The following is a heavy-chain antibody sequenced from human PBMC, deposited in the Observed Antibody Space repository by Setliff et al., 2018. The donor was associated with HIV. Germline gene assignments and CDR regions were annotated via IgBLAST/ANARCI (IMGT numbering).Heavy chain of an antibody. CDR3: ARGTTLNVVPDAFDI. Sequence: SETLSLTCTVTGYSISSGYYWAWIRQPPGKGLEWIGHIYHAGNTYYNPSLKSRVTISVDTSKNQISLRLNSLTAADTALYSCARGTTLNVVPDAFDIWGKGTMVTVSS. D-gene: IGHD4-17*01. V-gene: IGHV4-38-2*02. CDR1: GYSISSGYY. CDR2: IYHAGNT. J-gene: IGHJ3*02.